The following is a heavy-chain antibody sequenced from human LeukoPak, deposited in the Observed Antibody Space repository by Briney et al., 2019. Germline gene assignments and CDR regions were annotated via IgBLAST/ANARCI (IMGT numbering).Heavy chain of an antibody. CDR2: IYPGDSDT. Sequence: GESLKISCTGSGYSFTSYWIGWVRQMPGKGLEWMGIIYPGDSDTRYSPSFQGQVTISADKSISTAYLQWSSLKASDTAMYYCARLAPYCSGGSCYLDYWGQGTLVTVSS. J-gene: IGHJ4*02. CDR1: GYSFTSYW. CDR3: ARLAPYCSGGSCYLDY. D-gene: IGHD2-15*01. V-gene: IGHV5-51*01.